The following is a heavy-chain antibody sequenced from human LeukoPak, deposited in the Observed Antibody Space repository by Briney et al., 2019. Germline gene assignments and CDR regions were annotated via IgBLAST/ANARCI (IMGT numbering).Heavy chain of an antibody. J-gene: IGHJ3*02. D-gene: IGHD3-16*01. Sequence: PETLSLTCTVSGGSISSYYWSWIRQPPGKGLEWIGYIYYSGSTNYNPSLKSRVTISVDTSKNQFSLKLSSVTAADTAVYYCARVELNYDYTKGDVFDIWGQGTMVTVSS. CDR2: IYYSGST. CDR3: ARVELNYDYTKGDVFDI. V-gene: IGHV4-59*01. CDR1: GGSISSYY.